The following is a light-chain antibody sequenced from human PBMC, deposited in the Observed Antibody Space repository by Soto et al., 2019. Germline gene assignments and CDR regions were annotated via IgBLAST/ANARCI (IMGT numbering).Light chain of an antibody. Sequence: DIQMTQSPSSVSASVGDRFTITCRASQDISTYLAWYQQKPGKAPRLLIFAASSLQSGVPLRFRGSGSGTDFTLTISSLQPEDFAIYYCQQSNISPLTFGGGTKVDIK. CDR3: QQSNISPLT. J-gene: IGKJ4*01. V-gene: IGKV1-12*01. CDR2: AAS. CDR1: QDISTY.